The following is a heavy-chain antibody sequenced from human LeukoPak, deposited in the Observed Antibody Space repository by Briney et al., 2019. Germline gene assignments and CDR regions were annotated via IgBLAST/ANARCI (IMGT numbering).Heavy chain of an antibody. CDR2: IIPIFGTA. V-gene: IGHV1-69*13. J-gene: IGHJ4*02. D-gene: IGHD2-21*01. Sequence: GASVKVSCKASGGTFSSYAISWVRQAPGQGLEWMGGIIPIFGTANYAQKFQGRVTITADESTSTAYMELSSLRSEDTAVYYCARELNSEEGSWGQGTLVTVSS. CDR1: GGTFSSYA. CDR3: ARELNSEEGS.